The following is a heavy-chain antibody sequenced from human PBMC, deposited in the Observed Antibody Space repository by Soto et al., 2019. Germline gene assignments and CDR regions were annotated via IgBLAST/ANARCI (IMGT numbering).Heavy chain of an antibody. J-gene: IGHJ6*02. CDR1: GFTFSSSN. CDR3: ARVSATRISDV. CDR2: ISSSSNYI. Sequence: PGGSLRLSCAASGFTFSSSNMNWVRQAPGKGLEWVSSISSSSNYIYYADSVRGRFTTSRDNAKNSLYLQMNSLRAEDTAVYYCARVSATRISDVWGQGTTVTVSS. V-gene: IGHV3-21*01.